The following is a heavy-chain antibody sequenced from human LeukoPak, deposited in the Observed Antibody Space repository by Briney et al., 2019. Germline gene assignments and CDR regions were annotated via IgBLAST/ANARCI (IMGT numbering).Heavy chain of an antibody. Sequence: GGSLRLSCAASGFTFSTYSMNWVRQAPGKGLEWVSTISDYPHYADSVRGRFTISRDNSRKTVFLQMNSLTPEDAATYYCTKDSQGSYDGFWYGTYGMDVWGQGTTVTVSS. D-gene: IGHD3-16*01. V-gene: IGHV3-21*04. CDR2: ISDYP. CDR1: GFTFSTYS. CDR3: TKDSQGSYDGFWYGTYGMDV. J-gene: IGHJ6*02.